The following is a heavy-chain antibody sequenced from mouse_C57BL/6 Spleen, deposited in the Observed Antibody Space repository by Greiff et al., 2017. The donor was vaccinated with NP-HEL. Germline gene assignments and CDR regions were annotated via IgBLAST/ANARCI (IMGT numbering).Heavy chain of an antibody. D-gene: IGHD1-1*01. Sequence: QVQLQQPGTELVKPGASVKLSCKASGYTFTSYWMHWVKQRPGQGLEWIGNINPSNGGTNYNEKFKSKATLTVDKSSSTAYMQLSSLTSEDSAVYYCARHIPNYYGSSPYAMDYWGQGTSVTVSS. CDR1: GYTFTSYW. CDR2: INPSNGGT. V-gene: IGHV1-53*01. J-gene: IGHJ4*01. CDR3: ARHIPNYYGSSPYAMDY.